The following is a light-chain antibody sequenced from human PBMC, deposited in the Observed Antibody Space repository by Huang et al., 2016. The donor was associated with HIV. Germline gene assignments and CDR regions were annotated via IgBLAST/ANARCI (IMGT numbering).Light chain of an antibody. J-gene: IGKJ4*01. CDR3: QQRSNRPPLT. CDR1: QSVSSY. CDR2: DAS. V-gene: IGKV3-11*01. Sequence: EIILTQSPATLSLSPGERAALSCRASQSVSSYLAWYQQKPGQAPRLLSNDASDRASGIPARFSGSGSGTDFTLTISSLGPEDFAVYYCQQRSNRPPLTFGGGTKVEIK.